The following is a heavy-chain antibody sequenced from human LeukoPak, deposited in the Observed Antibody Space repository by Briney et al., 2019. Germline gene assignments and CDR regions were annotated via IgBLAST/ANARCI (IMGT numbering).Heavy chain of an antibody. CDR3: AKDIARYDSERGAFDI. CDR1: GFTFDDYT. J-gene: IGHJ3*02. V-gene: IGHV3-43*01. CDR2: ISWDGGST. D-gene: IGHD3-22*01. Sequence: GGSLRLSWAASGFTFDDYTMHWVRQAPGKGLEWVSLISWDGGSTYYADSVKGRFTISRDNSKNSLYLQMNSLRTEDTALYYCAKDIARYDSERGAFDIWGQGTMVTVSS.